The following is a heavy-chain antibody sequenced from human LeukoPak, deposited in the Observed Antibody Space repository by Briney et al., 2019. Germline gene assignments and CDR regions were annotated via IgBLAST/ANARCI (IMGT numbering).Heavy chain of an antibody. D-gene: IGHD3-22*01. V-gene: IGHV1-24*01. Sequence: EASVTVSCTVSGYTLTELSMHWVRQAPGKGLEWMGGFDPEDGETIYAQKFQGRVTMTEDTSTDTAYMELSSLRSEDTAVYYCARENYYDGSGSPSASAPVDHWGQGTLVTVSS. CDR3: ARENYYDGSGSPSASAPVDH. CDR1: GYTLTELS. J-gene: IGHJ4*02. CDR2: FDPEDGET.